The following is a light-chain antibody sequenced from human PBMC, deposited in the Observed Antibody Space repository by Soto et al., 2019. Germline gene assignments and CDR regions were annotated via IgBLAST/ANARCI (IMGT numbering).Light chain of an antibody. Sequence: EIVLTQSPGTLSLSPGERATLSCRASQSVSSSYLAWYQQKPGQAPRLLIYGASTRATGIPAMFSGSGSGTEFTLTISSLQSEDFAVYYCQQYYDWPITFGQGTRLQI. CDR1: QSVSSSY. J-gene: IGKJ5*01. CDR2: GAS. V-gene: IGKV3-15*01. CDR3: QQYYDWPIT.